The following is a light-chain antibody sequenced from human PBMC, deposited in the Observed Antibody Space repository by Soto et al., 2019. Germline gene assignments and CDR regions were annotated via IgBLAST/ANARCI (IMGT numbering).Light chain of an antibody. V-gene: IGLV2-14*01. CDR3: SSYTSSSTYVV. CDR1: SSGVGGYNY. Sequence: QSALTQPASVSGSPGQSITISCTGTSSGVGGYNYVSWYQQHPGKAPKLMIYDVSNRPSGVSNRFSGSKSGNTASLTISGLQAEDEPDYYCSSYTSSSTYVVFGGGTKVTVL. J-gene: IGLJ2*01. CDR2: DVS.